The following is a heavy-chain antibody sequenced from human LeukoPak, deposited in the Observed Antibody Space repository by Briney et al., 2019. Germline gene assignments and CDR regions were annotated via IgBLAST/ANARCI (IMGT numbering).Heavy chain of an antibody. CDR1: GYTFTSYD. CDR3: ARGLYGDYVGTYYFDY. D-gene: IGHD4-17*01. J-gene: IGHJ4*02. CDR2: MNPNSGNT. V-gene: IGHV1-8*01. Sequence: AASVKVSCKASGYTFTSYDINWVRQATGQGLEWMGWMNPNSGNTGYAQKFQGRVTMTRNTSISTAYMELSSLRSEDTAVYYCARGLYGDYVGTYYFDYWGQGTLVTVSS.